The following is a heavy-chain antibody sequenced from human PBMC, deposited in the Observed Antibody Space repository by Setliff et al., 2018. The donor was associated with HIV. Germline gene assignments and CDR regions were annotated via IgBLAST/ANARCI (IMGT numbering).Heavy chain of an antibody. D-gene: IGHD3-22*01. CDR3: ARCYYDSSGPTDAFDI. V-gene: IGHV1-46*01. J-gene: IGHJ3*02. Sequence: ASVNVSCKASGYTFTNYYIHWVRQAPGQGLEWMGLINPSGGRTSYAQKFQGRLTMTRDTSRSTVYMELSSLRSEDTAVYYCARCYYDSSGPTDAFDIWGQGTVVTVSS. CDR1: GYTFTNYY. CDR2: INPSGGRT.